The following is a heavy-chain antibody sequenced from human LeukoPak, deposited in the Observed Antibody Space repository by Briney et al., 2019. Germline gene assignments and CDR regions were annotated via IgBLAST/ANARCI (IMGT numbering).Heavy chain of an antibody. D-gene: IGHD2-2*01. CDR1: GGSFSGYY. CDR2: INHSGST. Sequence: PSETLSLTCAVYGGSFSGYYWSWIRQPPGKGLEWIGEINHSGSTNYNPSLKSRVTISVDTSKNQFSLKLSSVTAADTAVYYCASSDVVPAAIYYYYYYMDVWGKGTTVTVSS. J-gene: IGHJ6*03. CDR3: ASSDVVPAAIYYYYYYMDV. V-gene: IGHV4-34*01.